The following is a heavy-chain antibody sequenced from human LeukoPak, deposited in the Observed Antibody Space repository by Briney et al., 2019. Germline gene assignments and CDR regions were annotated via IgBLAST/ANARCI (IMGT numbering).Heavy chain of an antibody. V-gene: IGHV3-30-3*01. J-gene: IGHJ6*02. CDR1: GFTVSSYA. CDR2: ISYDGSNK. D-gene: IGHD6-13*01. Sequence: GGSLRLSCAASGFTVSSYAMHWVRQAPGKGLEWVAVISYDGSNKYYADSVKGRFTISRDNSKNTLYLQMNSLRAEDTAVYYCARDRELGSSSWYGYYYYYGMDVWGQGTTVTVSS. CDR3: ARDRELGSSSWYGYYYYYGMDV.